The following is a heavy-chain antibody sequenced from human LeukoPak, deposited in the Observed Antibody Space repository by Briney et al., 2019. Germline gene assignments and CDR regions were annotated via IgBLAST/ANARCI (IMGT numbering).Heavy chain of an antibody. CDR3: ARDTSPLQNEFDY. J-gene: IGHJ4*02. CDR1: GYTFTSYG. Sequence: GASVTVSCKASGYTFTSYGISWVRQAPGQGLEWMGWISAYNGNTNYAQKLQGRVTMTRDMSTSTVYMELSSLRSEDTAVYYCARDTSPLQNEFDYWGQGTLVTVSS. CDR2: ISAYNGNT. V-gene: IGHV1-18*01. D-gene: IGHD1-1*01.